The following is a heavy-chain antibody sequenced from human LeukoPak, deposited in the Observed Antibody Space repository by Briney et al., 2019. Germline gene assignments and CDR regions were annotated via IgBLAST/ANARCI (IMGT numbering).Heavy chain of an antibody. Sequence: SETLSLTCAVYGGSFSGYYWSWIRQPPGKGLEWIGEINHSGSTNYNPSLKSRVTISVDTSKNQFSLKLSSVTAADTAVYYCARGGQRSSGWYRFWGQGTLVTVSS. D-gene: IGHD6-19*01. CDR1: GGSFSGYY. CDR3: ARGGQRSSGWYRF. J-gene: IGHJ4*02. V-gene: IGHV4-34*01. CDR2: INHSGST.